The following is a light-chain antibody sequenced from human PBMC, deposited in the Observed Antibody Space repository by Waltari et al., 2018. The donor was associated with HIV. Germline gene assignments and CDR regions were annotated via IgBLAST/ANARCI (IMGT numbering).Light chain of an antibody. Sequence: QSALTQPRSVSGSPGQSVPISCTGTSSDVGAFKYVSWYKQHPGKAPKFMIYDVSKRPSGVPDRFSGSKSGNTASLTISGLQADDEAIYYCCSYAGTYEVVFGGGTKLTVL. CDR2: DVS. V-gene: IGLV2-11*01. CDR1: SSDVGAFKY. J-gene: IGLJ2*01. CDR3: CSYAGTYEVV.